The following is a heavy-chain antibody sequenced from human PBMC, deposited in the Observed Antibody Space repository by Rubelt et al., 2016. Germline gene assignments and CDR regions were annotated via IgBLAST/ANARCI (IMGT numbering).Heavy chain of an antibody. J-gene: IGHJ5*02. CDR1: GFTFSDYS. D-gene: IGHD6-19*01. CDR3: AKARPGSTGWLNWFDP. V-gene: IGHV3-23*04. CDR2: ISASGGTT. Sequence: EVQLVESGGGVVQPGGSLRLSCVASGFTFSDYSMNWVRQAPGTGLEWVSAISASGGTTYYADSVRGRFTISRDNPKNTLYLQVTSLRAEETALYYCAKARPGSTGWLNWFDPWGQGTLVTVSS.